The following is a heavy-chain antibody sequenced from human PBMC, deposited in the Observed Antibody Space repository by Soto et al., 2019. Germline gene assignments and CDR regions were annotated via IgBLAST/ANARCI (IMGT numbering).Heavy chain of an antibody. CDR2: INHSGST. CDR1: GGSFSGYY. CDR3: ARREGYCSSTSCYIWFDP. Sequence: QVQLQQWGAGLLKPSETLSLTCAVYGGSFSGYYWSWIRQPPGKGLEWIEEINHSGSTNYNPSLKSRVTISVDTSKNQFSLKLSSVTAADTAVYYCARREGYCSSTSCYIWFDPWGQGTLVTVSS. J-gene: IGHJ5*02. D-gene: IGHD2-2*02. V-gene: IGHV4-34*01.